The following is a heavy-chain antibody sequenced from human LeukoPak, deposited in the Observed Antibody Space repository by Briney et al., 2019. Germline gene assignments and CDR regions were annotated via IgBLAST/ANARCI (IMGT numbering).Heavy chain of an antibody. CDR3: TRAPPYGSGWSKGVLDY. Sequence: PGGSLRLSCAASGFTFSSYSMNWIRQPPGKGLEWIGSIYYSGSTYYNPSLKSRVTISVDTSKNQFSLKLSSVTAADTAMYYCTRAPPYGSGWSKGVLDYWGQGTLVTVSS. V-gene: IGHV4-39*07. CDR2: IYYSGST. J-gene: IGHJ4*02. D-gene: IGHD6-19*01. CDR1: GFTFSSYS.